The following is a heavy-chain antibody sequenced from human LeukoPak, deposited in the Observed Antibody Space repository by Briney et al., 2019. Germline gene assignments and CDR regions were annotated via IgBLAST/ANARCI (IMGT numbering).Heavy chain of an antibody. J-gene: IGHJ4*02. CDR3: ARVTYRSSVMGDDY. CDR2: INPNSGGT. Sequence: GASVTVSCTASGYTFTGYYMHWVRQAPGQGLEWMGWINPNSGGTNYAQKFQGRVTMTRDTSISTAYMELSRLRSDDTAVYYCARVTYRSSVMGDDYWGQGTLVNVSS. V-gene: IGHV1-2*02. D-gene: IGHD6-6*01. CDR1: GYTFTGYY.